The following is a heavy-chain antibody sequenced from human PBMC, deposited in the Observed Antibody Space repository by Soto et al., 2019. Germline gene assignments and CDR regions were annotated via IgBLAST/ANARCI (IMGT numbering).Heavy chain of an antibody. Sequence: QIQLVQSGGEVKKPGASVKVSCRSSGYTFISHSITWVRQAPGQGLEWMGRISAYNGNTNYAQKLQGRVTMTTDTSTNTAYRELRSLRSDDTAVYYCARGAFCGGAPGCRDMDVWGQGTTVTVSS. CDR1: GYTFISHS. CDR3: ARGAFCGGAPGCRDMDV. CDR2: ISAYNGNT. V-gene: IGHV1-18*01. D-gene: IGHD2-21*01. J-gene: IGHJ6*02.